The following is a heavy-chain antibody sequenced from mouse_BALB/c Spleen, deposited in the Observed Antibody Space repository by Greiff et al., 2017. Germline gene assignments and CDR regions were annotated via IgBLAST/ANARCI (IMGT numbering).Heavy chain of an antibody. J-gene: IGHJ3*01. CDR2: ISSGGSYT. CDR3: ARLYGNLFAY. Sequence: EVHLVESGGGLVKPGGSLKLSCAASGFTFSSYAMSWVRQSPEKRLEWVAEISSGGSYTYYPDTVTGRFTISRDNAKNTLYLEMSSLRSEDTAMYYCARLYGNLFAYWGQGTLVTVSA. V-gene: IGHV5-9-4*01. CDR1: GFTFSSYA. D-gene: IGHD2-1*01.